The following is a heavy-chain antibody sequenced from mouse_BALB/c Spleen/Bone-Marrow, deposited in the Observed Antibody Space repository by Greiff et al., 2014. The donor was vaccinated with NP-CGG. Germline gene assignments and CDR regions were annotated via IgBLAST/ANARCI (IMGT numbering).Heavy chain of an antibody. V-gene: IGHV1S56*01. CDR1: GYTFTSYY. J-gene: IGHJ4*01. D-gene: IGHD1-1*02. CDR2: IFPADGST. CDR3: AYYYDGVMDY. Sequence: QVQLQQSGAELVKPGASVKLSCKASGYTFTSYYIHWVKQRPEQGLEWIGWIFPADGSTKYIEKFKGKATLTTDKSSSTAYMQLTRQKSADYYGYFCAYYYDGVMDYWGQETSVTVSS.